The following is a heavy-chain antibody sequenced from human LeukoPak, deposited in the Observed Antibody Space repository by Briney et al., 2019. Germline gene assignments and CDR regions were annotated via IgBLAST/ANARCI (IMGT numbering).Heavy chain of an antibody. Sequence: GASVKVSCKASGYTFTGYYMHWVRQATGQGLEWMGWMNPNSGSTGYAQKFQGRVTMTRNTSISTAYMELSSLRSEDTAVYYCARVEMTTVTTFSYLRAFDIWGQGTMVTVSS. CDR2: MNPNSGST. CDR3: ARVEMTTVTTFSYLRAFDI. V-gene: IGHV1-8*02. J-gene: IGHJ3*02. CDR1: GYTFTGYY. D-gene: IGHD4-17*01.